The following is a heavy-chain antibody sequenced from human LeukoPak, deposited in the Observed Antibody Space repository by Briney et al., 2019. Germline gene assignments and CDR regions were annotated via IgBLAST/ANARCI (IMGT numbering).Heavy chain of an antibody. D-gene: IGHD5-18*01. V-gene: IGHV4-39*07. Sequence: PSETLSLTCTVSGGSISSSSYYWGWIRQPPGKGLEWIGSIYYSGSTYYNPSLKSRVTISVDTSKNQFSLKLSSVTAAATAVYXXXXXXXXGYQIRHAFDIWGQGTMVTVSS. CDR2: IYYSGST. CDR1: GGSISSSSYY. J-gene: IGHJ3*02. CDR3: XXXXXXGYQIRHAFDI.